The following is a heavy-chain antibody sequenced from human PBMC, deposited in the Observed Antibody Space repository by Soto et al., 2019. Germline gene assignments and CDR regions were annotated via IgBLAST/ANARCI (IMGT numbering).Heavy chain of an antibody. CDR2: IYYSGST. V-gene: IGHV4-31*03. CDR3: ARESDGSGSYEGYVMDV. CDR1: GGSISSGGYY. Sequence: PSETLSLTCTVSGGSISSGGYYWSWIRQHPGKGLEWIGYIYYSGSTYYNPSLKSRVTISVDTSKNQFSLKLSSVTAADTAVYYCARESDGSGSYEGYVMDVWAQGTTVTVSS. D-gene: IGHD3-10*01. J-gene: IGHJ6*02.